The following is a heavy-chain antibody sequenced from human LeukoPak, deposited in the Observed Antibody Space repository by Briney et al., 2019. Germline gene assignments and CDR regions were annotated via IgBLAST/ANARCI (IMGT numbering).Heavy chain of an antibody. D-gene: IGHD5-24*01. J-gene: IGHJ4*02. CDR3: TRGRWLQLPGDY. CDR2: IRSKAYSGTT. CDR1: GFTFGDYA. V-gene: IGHV3-49*03. Sequence: GGSLRLSCTASGFTFGDYAMSWFRQAPGKWLEWVCFIRSKAYSGTTEYAASVKGRFTISRDDSKSIAYLQMNSLKTEDTAVYYCTRGRWLQLPGDYWGQGTLVTVSS.